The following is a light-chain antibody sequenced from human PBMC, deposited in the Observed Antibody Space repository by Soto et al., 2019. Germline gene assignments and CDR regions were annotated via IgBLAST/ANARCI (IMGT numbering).Light chain of an antibody. V-gene: IGKV3-15*01. Sequence: EIVMTQSPASLSVSPGERATLSCRASQSISSNLAWYQQKPGQAPRLLISGASTRATGIPARFSGSGSGTEFILTISSLQSEDFAVYYCQHYNNWSSFGQGTRLEIK. CDR2: GAS. CDR3: QHYNNWSS. J-gene: IGKJ5*01. CDR1: QSISSN.